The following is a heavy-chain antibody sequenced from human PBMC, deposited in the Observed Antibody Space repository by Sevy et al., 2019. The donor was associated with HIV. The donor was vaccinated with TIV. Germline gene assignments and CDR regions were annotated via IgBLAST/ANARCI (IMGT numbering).Heavy chain of an antibody. Sequence: GGSLRLSCAASGFSVSDTYMSWVRQAPGKGLEWVSVIYSGDKTYHADSVKGRFTISRDSSKNTIYLQLNSLRTEDTAVYYCARAQQITMLVVIGGLYFDFWGQGTLVTVSS. CDR1: GFSVSDTY. CDR3: ARAQQITMLVVIGGLYFDF. D-gene: IGHD3-22*01. CDR2: IYSGDKT. J-gene: IGHJ4*02. V-gene: IGHV3-53*01.